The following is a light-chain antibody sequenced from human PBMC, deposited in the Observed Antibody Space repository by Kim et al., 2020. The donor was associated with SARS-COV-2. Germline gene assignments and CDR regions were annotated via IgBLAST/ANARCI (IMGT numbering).Light chain of an antibody. Sequence: SSELTQDPAVSVALGQTVRITCQGDSLRSYYASWYQQKPGQAPVLVIYGKNNRPSGIPDRFSGSSSGNTASLTITGAQAEDEADYCCNSRDSSGNQLVFGGGPQRTVL. CDR1: SLRSYY. CDR2: GKN. CDR3: NSRDSSGNQLV. V-gene: IGLV3-19*01. J-gene: IGLJ2*01.